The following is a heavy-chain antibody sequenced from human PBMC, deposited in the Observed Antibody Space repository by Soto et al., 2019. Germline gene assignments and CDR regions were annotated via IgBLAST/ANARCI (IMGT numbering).Heavy chain of an antibody. V-gene: IGHV4-31*03. CDR2: IYYSGST. Sequence: SETLSLTCTVSGGSISSGGYYWSWIRQHPGKGLEWIGYIYYSGSTYYNPSLKSRVTISVDTSKNQFSLKLSSVTAADTAVYYCAKSDYVGSYNWFDPWGQGTLVTVSS. CDR3: AKSDYVGSYNWFDP. CDR1: GGSISSGGYY. D-gene: IGHD4-17*01. J-gene: IGHJ5*02.